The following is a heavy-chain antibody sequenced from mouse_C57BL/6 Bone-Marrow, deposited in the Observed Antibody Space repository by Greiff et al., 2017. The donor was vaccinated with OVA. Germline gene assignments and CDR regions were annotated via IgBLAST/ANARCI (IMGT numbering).Heavy chain of an antibody. CDR2: FYPGSGSI. D-gene: IGHD6-1*01. CDR1: GYTFTEYT. CDR3: ARHEEDRGHGYFDV. J-gene: IGHJ1*03. V-gene: IGHV1-62-2*01. Sequence: VHLVESGAELVKPGASVKLSCKASGYTFTEYTIHWVKQRSGQGLEWIGWFYPGSGSIKYNEKFKDKATLTADKSSSTVYMELSRLTSEYSAVYFCARHEEDRGHGYFDVWGTGTTVTVSS.